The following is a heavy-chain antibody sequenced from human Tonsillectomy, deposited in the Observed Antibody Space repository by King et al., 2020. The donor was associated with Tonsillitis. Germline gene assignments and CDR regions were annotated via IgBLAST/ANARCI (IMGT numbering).Heavy chain of an antibody. Sequence: VQLVESGGGLVQPGGSLRLSCAASGFTFRTYWMSWLRQAPGNGLEWVANIKQDGTETWYADSVKGRFTISRDNAKNSLYLQLNSLSVEDTAVYYCAPDGPQRAYDSWGQGTLVTVSS. CDR1: GFTFRTYW. CDR3: APDGPQRAYDS. V-gene: IGHV3-7*04. J-gene: IGHJ4*02. CDR2: IKQDGTET. D-gene: IGHD6-25*01.